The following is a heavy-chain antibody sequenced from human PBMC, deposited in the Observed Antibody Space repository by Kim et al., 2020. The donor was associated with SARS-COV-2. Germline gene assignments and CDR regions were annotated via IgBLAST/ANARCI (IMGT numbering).Heavy chain of an antibody. CDR3: TRLISYSRLDYFDF. D-gene: IGHD1-26*01. J-gene: IGHJ4*02. V-gene: IGHV3-73*01. Sequence: ASVKGRFTISRDDSMNTAYLQMNSMKTEDTAVYYCTRLISYSRLDYFDFWGQGTLVTVSS.